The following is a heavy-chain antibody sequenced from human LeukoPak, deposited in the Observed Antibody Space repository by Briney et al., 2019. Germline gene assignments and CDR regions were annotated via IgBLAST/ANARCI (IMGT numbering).Heavy chain of an antibody. Sequence: PGGSLRLSCAASGFTFSDYYMSWIRQTPGKGLEWVSYISSSGSTIYYADSVKGRFTISRDNAKNSLYLQMNSLGAEDTAVYYCARDNSGGYYYYYGMDVWGQGTTVTVSS. CDR3: ARDNSGGYYYYYGMDV. D-gene: IGHD6-19*01. CDR1: GFTFSDYY. CDR2: ISSSGSTI. V-gene: IGHV3-11*04. J-gene: IGHJ6*02.